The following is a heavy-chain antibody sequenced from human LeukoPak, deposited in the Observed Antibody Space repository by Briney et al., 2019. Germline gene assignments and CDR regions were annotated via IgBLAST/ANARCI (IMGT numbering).Heavy chain of an antibody. V-gene: IGHV3-21*01. J-gene: IGHJ4*02. Sequence: PGGSLRLSCAASGFTFSSFSMNWVRQAPGKGLEWVSSISSGSSYIYNTDSVKGRFTTSRDNAKNSLYLQMNSLRAEDTAVYYCARGDKSSGWYFFDYWGQGTLVTVSS. CDR1: GFTFSSFS. CDR3: ARGDKSSGWYFFDY. CDR2: ISSGSSYI. D-gene: IGHD6-19*01.